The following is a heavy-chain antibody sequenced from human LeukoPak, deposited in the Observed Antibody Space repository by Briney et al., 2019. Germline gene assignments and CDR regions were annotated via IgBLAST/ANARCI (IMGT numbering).Heavy chain of an antibody. V-gene: IGHV3-48*01. D-gene: IGHD2-15*01. J-gene: IGHJ4*02. CDR1: GFTFSSYS. Sequence: GGSLRLSCAASGFTFSSYSMNWVRQAPGKGLEWVSYISSSGNTIYYADSVKGRFTISRDNAKNSLYLQMNSLRAEDTAVYYCARGDCSGGSCYLSLTTIDYWGQGTLVSDSS. CDR2: ISSSGNTI. CDR3: ARGDCSGGSCYLSLTTIDY.